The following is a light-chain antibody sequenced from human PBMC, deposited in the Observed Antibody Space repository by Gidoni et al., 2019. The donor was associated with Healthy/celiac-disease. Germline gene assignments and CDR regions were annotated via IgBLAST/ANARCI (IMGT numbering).Light chain of an antibody. J-gene: IGKJ1*01. CDR1: QSISSW. CDR2: QAS. CDR3: QQYNSYSRT. Sequence: DIQMTQSPSPLSASVGDRVTITCRASQSISSWLAWYQQKPGKAPKLLIYQASSLESGVPSRFSGSGAVTEFTLTISSLQPDDFATYYCQQYNSYSRTFGQXTKVEIK. V-gene: IGKV1-5*03.